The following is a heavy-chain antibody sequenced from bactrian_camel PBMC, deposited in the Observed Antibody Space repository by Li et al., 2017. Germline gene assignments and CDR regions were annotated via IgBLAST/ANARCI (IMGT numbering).Heavy chain of an antibody. CDR3: AARGPYCYTKLSVRDFTY. CDR2: IATGSGNT. V-gene: IGHV3S1*01. D-gene: IGHD2*01. J-gene: IGHJ6*01. Sequence: HVQLVESGGGSVQVGGSLRLSCAASGYTYNRNCMARFRQAPGKEREGVARIATGSGNTYYADSVKGRFTISQDNAKNTVYLRMNSLKPEDTAMYYCAARGPYCYTKLSVRDFTYWGQGTQVTVS. CDR1: GYTYNRNC.